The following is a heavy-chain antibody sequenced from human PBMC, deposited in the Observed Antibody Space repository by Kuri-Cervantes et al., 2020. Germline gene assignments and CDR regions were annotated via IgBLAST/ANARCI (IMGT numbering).Heavy chain of an antibody. V-gene: IGHV4-34*01. CDR2: IYHSGST. J-gene: IGHJ6*04. D-gene: IGHD2-21*01. Sequence: SETLSLTCAVYGGSFSGYYWSWVRQPPGKGLEWIGEIYHSGSTNYNPSLKSRVTISVDKSKNQFSLKLSSVTAADTAVYYCASTLGSGGEAMDVWGKGTTVTVSS. CDR1: GGSFSGYY. CDR3: ASTLGSGGEAMDV.